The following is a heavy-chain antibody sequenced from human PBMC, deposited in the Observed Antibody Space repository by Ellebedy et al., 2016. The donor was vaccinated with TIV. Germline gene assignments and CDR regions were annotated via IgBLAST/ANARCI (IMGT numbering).Heavy chain of an antibody. J-gene: IGHJ4*02. D-gene: IGHD4-17*01. V-gene: IGHV1-46*01. Sequence: ASVKVSCKTSGYTFTKYYFHWIRQAPGRGLEWMGVLDARVGSTTYAQSLQGRVTMTRDTSTRTVSMELRSLRFEDTAVYYCARVPSAGADFWGQGTLVTVSS. CDR3: ARVPSAGADF. CDR2: LDARVGST. CDR1: GYTFTKYY.